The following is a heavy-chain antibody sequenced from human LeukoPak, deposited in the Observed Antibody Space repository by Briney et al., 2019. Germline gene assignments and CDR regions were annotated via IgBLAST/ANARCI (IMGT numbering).Heavy chain of an antibody. D-gene: IGHD3-22*01. CDR1: GFTFSTYF. J-gene: IGHJ4*02. CDR3: AKDQFWDYYDSSGHGPFGY. CDR2: IASDGSHT. Sequence: GRSLRLSCAASGFTFSTYFMHWVRQAPGKGLEWVADIASDGSHTYYADSVKGRFTISRDNSKNTLYLQMNSLRAEDTAVYYCAKDQFWDYYDSSGHGPFGYWGQGTLVTVSS. V-gene: IGHV3-30-3*01.